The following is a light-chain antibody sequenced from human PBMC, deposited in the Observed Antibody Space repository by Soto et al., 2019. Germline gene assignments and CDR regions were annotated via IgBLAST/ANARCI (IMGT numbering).Light chain of an antibody. CDR3: QQHDQGRT. CDR2: GAS. CDR1: QSVSTK. Sequence: EMVMTQSPATLSVSLGERATLSCRASQSVSTKLVWYQQKPGQAPRLLIYGASTRATGIPARFSGSGSGTEFTLTISSLQSEDFAVYYCQQHDQGRTFGQGTKVEIK. J-gene: IGKJ1*01. V-gene: IGKV3-15*01.